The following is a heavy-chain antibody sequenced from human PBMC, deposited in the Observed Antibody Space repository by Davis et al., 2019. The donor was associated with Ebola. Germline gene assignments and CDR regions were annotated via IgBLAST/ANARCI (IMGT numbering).Heavy chain of an antibody. J-gene: IGHJ4*02. Sequence: GESLKISCAASGFTFSGSAMHWVRQAPGKALEWLRRITTNANCYATAYAASVKGRFTISRHDSKNTGYLQMNSLKTEDTAVYYCTSWTYYYGAGRLRVDYWGQGTLVTVSS. CDR3: TSWTYYYGAGRLRVDY. CDR2: ITTNANCYAT. CDR1: GFTFSGSA. V-gene: IGHV3-73*01. D-gene: IGHD3-10*01.